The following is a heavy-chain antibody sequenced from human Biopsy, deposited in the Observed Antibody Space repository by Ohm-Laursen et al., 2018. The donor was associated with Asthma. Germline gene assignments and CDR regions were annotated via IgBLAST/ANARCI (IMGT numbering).Heavy chain of an antibody. CDR3: ARHDHRWDTYADF. Sequence: SDTLSLTCSVSGDSFTYPAYYWGWIRQPPGKGLEWIGSMYYGETTYSSPSLKSRVTISVDTPKNQFSLILRSVTAADTAVYYCARHDHRWDTYADFWGQGTLVTVSS. CDR2: MYYGETT. CDR1: GDSFTYPAYY. J-gene: IGHJ4*02. D-gene: IGHD2-2*01. V-gene: IGHV4-39*01.